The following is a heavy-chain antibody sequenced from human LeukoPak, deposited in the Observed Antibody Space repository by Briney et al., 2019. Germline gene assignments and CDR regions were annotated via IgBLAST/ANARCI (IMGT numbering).Heavy chain of an antibody. J-gene: IGHJ4*02. CDR3: ARASQLTWIPDY. CDR1: GFTFSSCD. Sequence: PGGSLRLSCAASGFTFSSCDMHWVRQATGKGLEWVSAIGTAGDTYYPGSVKGRFTISRENAKNSLYLQMNSLRAGDTAVYYCARASQLTWIPDYWGQGTLVTVSS. D-gene: IGHD5-18*01. CDR2: IGTAGDT. V-gene: IGHV3-13*01.